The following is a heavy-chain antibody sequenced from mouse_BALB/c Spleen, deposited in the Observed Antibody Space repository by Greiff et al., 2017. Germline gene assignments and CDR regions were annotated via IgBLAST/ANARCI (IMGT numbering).Heavy chain of an antibody. V-gene: IGHV1S56*01. CDR2: IYPGNVNT. CDR1: GYTFTSYY. J-gene: IGHJ3*01. Sequence: QVQLKESGPELVKPGASVRISCKASGYTFTSYYIHWVKQRPGQGLEWIGWIYPGNVNTKYNEKFKGKATLTADKSSSTAYMQLSSLTSEDSAVYFCAGNYSFAYWGQGTLVTVSA. D-gene: IGHD2-1*01. CDR3: AGNYSFAY.